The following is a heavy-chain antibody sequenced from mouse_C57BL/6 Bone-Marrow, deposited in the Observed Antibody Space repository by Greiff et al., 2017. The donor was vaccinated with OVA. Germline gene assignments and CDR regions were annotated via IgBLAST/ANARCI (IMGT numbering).Heavy chain of an antibody. V-gene: IGHV1-81*01. CDR1: GYTFTSYG. CDR3: ARRYDSWFAY. Sequence: VQLQQSGAELARPGASVKLSCKASGYTFTSYGISWVKQRTGQGLEWIGEIYPRSGNTYYNEKFKGKATLTADKSSSTAYMELRSLTSEDSAVYFCARRYDSWFAYWGQGTLVTVSA. D-gene: IGHD2-4*01. CDR2: IYPRSGNT. J-gene: IGHJ3*01.